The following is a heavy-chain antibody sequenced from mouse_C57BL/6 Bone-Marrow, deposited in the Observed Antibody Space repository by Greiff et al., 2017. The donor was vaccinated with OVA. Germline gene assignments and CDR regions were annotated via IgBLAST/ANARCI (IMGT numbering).Heavy chain of an antibody. J-gene: IGHJ2*01. CDR1: GFTFSDYY. CDR3: ARAYYSNYFYYFDY. D-gene: IGHD2-5*01. Sequence: DVKLVESEGGLVQPGSSMKLSCTASGFTFSDYYMAWVRQVPEKGLEWVANINYDGSSTYYLDSLKSRFIISRDNAKNILYLQMSSLKSEDTATYYCARAYYSNYFYYFDYWGQGTTLTVSS. CDR2: INYDGSST. V-gene: IGHV5-16*01.